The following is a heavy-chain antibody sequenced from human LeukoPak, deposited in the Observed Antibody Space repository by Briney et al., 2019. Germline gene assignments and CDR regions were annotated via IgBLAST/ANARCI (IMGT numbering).Heavy chain of an antibody. CDR2: ISYDGGNK. CDR1: GFTFSSYG. CDR3: AKDGTPYYYGMDV. V-gene: IGHV3-30*18. Sequence: GGSLRLSCAASGFTFSSYGMHWVRQAPGKGLEWVAVISYDGGNKYYADSVKGRFTISRDNSKNTLYLQMNSLRAEDTAVYYCAKDGTPYYYGMDVWGQGTTVTVSS. J-gene: IGHJ6*02. D-gene: IGHD1-26*01.